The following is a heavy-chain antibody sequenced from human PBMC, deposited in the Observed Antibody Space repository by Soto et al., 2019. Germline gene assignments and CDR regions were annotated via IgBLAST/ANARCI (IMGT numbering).Heavy chain of an antibody. CDR3: ARIPRDFWGGDCYSEN. Sequence: QVQLVESGGGVVQPGRSLRLSCTASGFIFGSYGMHWVRQAPGKGLEWVALISYDGTNKYYPDSVKGRFTISRDNPKNTLYLQMNSLRAEDTAVYYCARIPRDFWGGDCYSENWGQGTLVTVSS. V-gene: IGHV3-30*03. CDR1: GFIFGSYG. D-gene: IGHD2-21*02. CDR2: ISYDGTNK. J-gene: IGHJ4*02.